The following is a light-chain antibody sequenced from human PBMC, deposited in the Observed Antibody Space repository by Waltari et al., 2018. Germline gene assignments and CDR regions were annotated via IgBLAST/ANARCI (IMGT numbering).Light chain of an antibody. Sequence: QSALTQPPSASGSPGQSITISCTGISPHVAGYAPVFWYQQHPGKAPTPLIDEVTKRPSGVPDRFSGSKSDNTASLAVSGLQAEDEADYYCSSYAGGSSLMFGGGTKLTVL. CDR2: EVT. V-gene: IGLV2-8*01. CDR1: SPHVAGYAP. CDR3: SSYAGGSSLM. J-gene: IGLJ3*02.